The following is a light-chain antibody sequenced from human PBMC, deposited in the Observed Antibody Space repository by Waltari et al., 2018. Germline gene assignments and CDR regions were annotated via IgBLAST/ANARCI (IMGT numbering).Light chain of an antibody. CDR1: ESVDDL. Sequence: EVLLTHSPGTLSLSPGDRATLSCRASESVDDLLAWYQQKPGQAPRLLIHDASTRATGIPDRCSGSGSGTDVTLTISRLEAGDFALYYCQQYRMTPVTFGQGTKVEIK. CDR3: QQYRMTPVT. J-gene: IGKJ2*01. V-gene: IGKV3-20*01. CDR2: DAS.